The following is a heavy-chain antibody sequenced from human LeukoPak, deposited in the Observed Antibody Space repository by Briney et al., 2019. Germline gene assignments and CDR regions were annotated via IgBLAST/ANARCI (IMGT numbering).Heavy chain of an antibody. J-gene: IGHJ5*02. D-gene: IGHD3-22*01. CDR2: IYYSGST. CDR1: GGSISSYY. V-gene: IGHV4-59*08. CDR3: ARRSVDGNGYNWFDP. Sequence: SETLSLTCTVSGGSISSYYWSWIRQPPGKGLEWIGYIYYSGSTNYNPSRKSRVTISVDTSKNQFSLKLSSVTAADTAVYYCARRSVDGNGYNWFDPWGQGTLVTVSS.